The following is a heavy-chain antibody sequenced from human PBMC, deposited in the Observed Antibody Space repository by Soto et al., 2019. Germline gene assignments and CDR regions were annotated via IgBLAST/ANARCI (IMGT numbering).Heavy chain of an antibody. V-gene: IGHV4-59*01. D-gene: IGHD2-8*01. J-gene: IGHJ4*02. Sequence: KTSETLSLTCTVSGVSISSSYWSWLRQSPGTGLEWIGYIYYTGTTNYNPSLKRRVTISLDTAKNQFSLNVNSLTTADTAVYFCARGGNRYSTTASGFGGFDFWGQGALVTVSS. CDR1: GVSISSSY. CDR3: ARGGNRYSTTASGFGGFDF. CDR2: IYYTGTT.